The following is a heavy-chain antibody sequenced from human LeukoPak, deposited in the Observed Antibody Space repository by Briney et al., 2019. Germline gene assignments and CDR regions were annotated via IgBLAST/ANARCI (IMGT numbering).Heavy chain of an antibody. CDR1: GFAFGSYA. Sequence: GGSLRLSCAASGFAFGSYAMSWVRQPPGKGLEWVSVISRRDDYTYYADSVKGRFTISRDNSKNTLYLQMNTLRAEDTAVYYCANDYRSGSFHDFWGQGTLVTVSS. V-gene: IGHV3-23*01. CDR3: ANDYRSGSFHDF. D-gene: IGHD3-10*01. CDR2: ISRRDDYT. J-gene: IGHJ4*02.